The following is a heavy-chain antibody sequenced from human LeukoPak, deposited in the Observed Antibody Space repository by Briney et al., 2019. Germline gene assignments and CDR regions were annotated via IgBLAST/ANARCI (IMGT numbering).Heavy chain of an antibody. J-gene: IGHJ3*02. Sequence: ASVKVSCKASGYTFTSYYMHWVRQAPGQGLEWMGIINPSGGSTSYAQKFQGRVTMTRDMSTSTVYMELSSLRSEDTAVYYCARVGVDSGSYSNAFDIWGQGTMVTVSS. D-gene: IGHD1-26*01. CDR3: ARVGVDSGSYSNAFDI. V-gene: IGHV1-46*01. CDR2: INPSGGST. CDR1: GYTFTSYY.